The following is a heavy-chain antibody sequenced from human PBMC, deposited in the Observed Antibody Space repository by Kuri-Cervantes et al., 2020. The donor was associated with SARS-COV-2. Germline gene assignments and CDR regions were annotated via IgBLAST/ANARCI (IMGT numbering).Heavy chain of an antibody. J-gene: IGHJ4*02. Sequence: GGSLRLSCAASGFTVSSNYMSWVRQAPGKGLEWVSVIYSGGSTYYADSVKGRFTISRDNSKNTLYLQINSLRAEDTAVYYCAKGSGYYYDSSGYYSFDYWGQGTLVTVSS. D-gene: IGHD3-22*01. CDR1: GFTVSSNY. CDR3: AKGSGYYYDSSGYYSFDY. CDR2: IYSGGST. V-gene: IGHV3-66*01.